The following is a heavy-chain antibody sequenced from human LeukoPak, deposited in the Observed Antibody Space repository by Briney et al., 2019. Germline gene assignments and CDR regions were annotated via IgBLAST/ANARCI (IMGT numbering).Heavy chain of an antibody. CDR2: MSHSGST. CDR3: ARSIVVVPAAPWGDAFDI. J-gene: IGHJ3*02. CDR1: GGSFSGYY. D-gene: IGHD2-2*01. Sequence: PSETLSLTCAVYGGSFSGYYWSWIRQPRGKGLEWIGEMSHSGSTNYNPSLKSRVTISVDTSKNQFSLKLSSVTAADTAVYYCARSIVVVPAAPWGDAFDIWGQGTMVTVSS. V-gene: IGHV4-34*01.